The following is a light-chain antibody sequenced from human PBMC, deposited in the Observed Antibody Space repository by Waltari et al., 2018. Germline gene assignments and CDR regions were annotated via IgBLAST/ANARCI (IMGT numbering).Light chain of an antibody. CDR2: EAS. V-gene: IGKV1-5*03. J-gene: IGKJ4*01. CDR1: QSISKW. Sequence: DIRMTQSPSTLSASAGDRVIISCRASQSISKWLAWYQQKPGKAPKHLIYEASTLQSGVPSRFSGTGSVTDFTLTISSLQPDDFATYYCQQYNSYSLLTFGGGTKVEIK. CDR3: QQYNSYSLLT.